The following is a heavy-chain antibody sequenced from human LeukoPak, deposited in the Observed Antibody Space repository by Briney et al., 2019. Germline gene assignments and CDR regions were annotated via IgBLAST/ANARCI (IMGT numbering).Heavy chain of an antibody. Sequence: SETLSLTCTVSGGSISSYYWSWIRQPPGKGLEWIGYIHYSGNSNYNPSLKSRVTISVDTSKNQFSLKLSSVTAADTAVYYCAALAYGSGSVDVWGQGTTVTVSS. J-gene: IGHJ6*02. CDR3: AALAYGSGSVDV. CDR2: IHYSGNS. CDR1: GGSISSYY. D-gene: IGHD3-10*01. V-gene: IGHV4-59*01.